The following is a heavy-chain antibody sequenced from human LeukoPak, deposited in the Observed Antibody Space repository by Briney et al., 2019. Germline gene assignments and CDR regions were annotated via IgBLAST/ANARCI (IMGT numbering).Heavy chain of an antibody. Sequence: GESLKISCKGSGYSFTSYWISWVRQMPGKGLEWMGRIDPSDSYTNYSPPFQGHVTISADKSISTAYLQWSSLKASDTAMYYCARQDYGDNAWFDPWGQGTLVTVSS. CDR3: ARQDYGDNAWFDP. CDR1: GYSFTSYW. J-gene: IGHJ5*02. CDR2: IDPSDSYT. D-gene: IGHD4-17*01. V-gene: IGHV5-10-1*01.